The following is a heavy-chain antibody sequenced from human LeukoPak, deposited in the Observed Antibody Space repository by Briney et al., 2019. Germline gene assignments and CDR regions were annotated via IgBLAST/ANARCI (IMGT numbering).Heavy chain of an antibody. CDR3: ATPYYYDSSGYVGYFDY. Sequence: ASVKVSCKVSGYTLTELFMHWVRQAPGKGLEWMGGFDPEDGETIYAQKFQGRVTMTEDTSTDTAYMELSSLRSEDTAVYYCATPYYYDSSGYVGYFDYWGQGTLVTVSS. J-gene: IGHJ4*02. D-gene: IGHD3-22*01. CDR1: GYTLTELF. V-gene: IGHV1-24*01. CDR2: FDPEDGET.